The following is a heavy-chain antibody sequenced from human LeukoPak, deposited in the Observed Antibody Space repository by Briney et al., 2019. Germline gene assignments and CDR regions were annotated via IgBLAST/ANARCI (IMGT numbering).Heavy chain of an antibody. Sequence: SETLSLTCTVSGGSISSGSYYWSWIRQPAGKGLEWIGRIYTCGNTNYNPSLKSRVTISVDTSKNQFSLRLISVTAADTAVYYCAREFHYWGQGTLVTVSS. CDR2: IYTCGNT. CDR1: GGSISSGSYY. J-gene: IGHJ4*02. V-gene: IGHV4-61*02. CDR3: AREFHY.